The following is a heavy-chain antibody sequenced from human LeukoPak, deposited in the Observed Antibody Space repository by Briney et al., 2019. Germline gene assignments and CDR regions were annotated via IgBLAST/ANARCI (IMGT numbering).Heavy chain of an antibody. Sequence: GGTLRLSCAASGFTFRNYGMTRVRQAPGKGLQWVSAISGTGGSTYYADSVKGRFTISRDNSKNTLYLQMNSLRAEDTAVYYCAKDDGWVQSANWGQGTLVTVSS. V-gene: IGHV3-23*01. J-gene: IGHJ4*02. CDR3: AKDDGWVQSAN. CDR1: GFTFRNYG. D-gene: IGHD5-24*01. CDR2: ISGTGGST.